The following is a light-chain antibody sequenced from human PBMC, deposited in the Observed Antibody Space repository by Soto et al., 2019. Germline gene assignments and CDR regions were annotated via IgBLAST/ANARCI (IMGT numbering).Light chain of an antibody. J-gene: IGLJ1*01. CDR1: SRDVGSYNL. Sequence: QSALTQPASVSGSPGQSITISCTGNSRDVGSYNLVSWYQQHPGNAPKLIIYEGTKRPSGVSYRFSGSKSGNTASLTISGLQEEDEGDYHCCSFAGSSTYVFGTGTKLTVL. CDR2: EGT. V-gene: IGLV2-23*01. CDR3: CSFAGSSTYV.